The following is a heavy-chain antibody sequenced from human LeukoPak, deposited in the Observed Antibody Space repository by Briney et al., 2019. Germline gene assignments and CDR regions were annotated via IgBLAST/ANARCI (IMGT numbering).Heavy chain of an antibody. J-gene: IGHJ4*02. CDR2: IIPIFGTA. CDR1: GGTFSSYA. CDR3: ARFPTYDSSGYQEFDY. Sequence: SVKVSCKASGGTFSSYAISWVRQAPGQGLEWMGGIIPIFGTANYAQKFQGRVTITADVSTSTAYMELSSLRSEDTAVYYCARFPTYDSSGYQEFDYWGQGTLLTVSS. D-gene: IGHD3-22*01. V-gene: IGHV1-69*13.